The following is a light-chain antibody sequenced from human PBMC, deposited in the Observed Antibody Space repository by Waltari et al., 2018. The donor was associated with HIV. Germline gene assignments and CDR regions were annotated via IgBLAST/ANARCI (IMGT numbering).Light chain of an antibody. CDR2: KDS. Sequence: SYELTQPPSVSVSPGQTARITCSGDTLPKQYAYWYQQKPGQAPVLLIYKDSERPSGIPERFSDSSSGTTVTLTISGVQAEDEADYYCQSADSIYSYYVFGTGTKVTVL. V-gene: IGLV3-25*03. J-gene: IGLJ1*01. CDR3: QSADSIYSYYV. CDR1: TLPKQY.